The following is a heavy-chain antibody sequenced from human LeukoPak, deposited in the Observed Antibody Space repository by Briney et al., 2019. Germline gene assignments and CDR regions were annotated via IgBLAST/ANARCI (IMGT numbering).Heavy chain of an antibody. J-gene: IGHJ4*02. Sequence: GGSLRLSCAASGFTFSSYSMNWVRQAPGKGLEWVSYISSSGSTIYYADSVKGRFTISRDNAKNSLYLQMNSLRAEDTAVYYCARDLTNTNTYYYDSSPAPENDYWGQGTLVTVSS. CDR2: ISSSGSTI. D-gene: IGHD3-22*01. CDR3: ARDLTNTNTYYYDSSPAPENDY. V-gene: IGHV3-48*04. CDR1: GFTFSSYS.